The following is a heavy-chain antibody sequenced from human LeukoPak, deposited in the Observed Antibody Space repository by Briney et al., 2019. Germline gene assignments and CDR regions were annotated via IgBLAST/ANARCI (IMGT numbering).Heavy chain of an antibody. V-gene: IGHV3-33*01. Sequence: GGSLRLSCAASGFTFSTYGMHWVRQAPGKGLECVAGIWEDGSNIYYADSVKGRFIISRDNSKNTLYLQMNSLRAEDTAVYYCARAGYNSGWYEYWGQGTLVTVSS. CDR3: ARAGYNSGWYEY. D-gene: IGHD6-19*01. CDR1: GFTFSTYG. CDR2: IWEDGSNI. J-gene: IGHJ4*02.